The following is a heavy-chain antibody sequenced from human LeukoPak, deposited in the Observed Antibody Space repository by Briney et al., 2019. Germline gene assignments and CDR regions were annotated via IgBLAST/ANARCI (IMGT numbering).Heavy chain of an antibody. D-gene: IGHD4-11*01. CDR3: ANQAYSQFDY. CDR2: ISPDGSAE. J-gene: IGHJ4*02. V-gene: IGHV3-7*01. Sequence: GGSLRLSCAASGFAFSSYWMSWVRQAPGKGLELVANISPDGSAEDYVDSVRGRFAISRDNAKRSLYLQMNSLSPEDTAVYYCANQAYSQFDYWGQGTPVSVSS. CDR1: GFAFSSYW.